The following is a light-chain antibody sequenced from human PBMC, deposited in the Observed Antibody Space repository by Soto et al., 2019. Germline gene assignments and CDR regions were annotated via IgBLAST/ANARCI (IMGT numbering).Light chain of an antibody. J-gene: IGLJ3*02. CDR3: CSYAGTYTLWV. CDR1: SSDVGGYNF. V-gene: IGLV2-11*01. CDR2: DVT. Sequence: QSALTQPRSVSGSPGQSVTISCTGTSSDVGGYNFVSWYQQSPGKAPKLIIYDVTKRPSGVPDRFSGSKSGNTASLTISGLQAEDEADYYCCSYAGTYTLWVFGGGTNLTVL.